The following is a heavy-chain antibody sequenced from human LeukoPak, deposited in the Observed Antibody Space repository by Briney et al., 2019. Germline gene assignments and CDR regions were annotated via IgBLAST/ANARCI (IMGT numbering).Heavy chain of an antibody. J-gene: IGHJ5*02. D-gene: IGHD3-22*01. Sequence: ASVKVSCKASGYTFTSYYMHWVRQAPGQGLEWMGIINPSGGSTSYAQKFQGRVTMTRDMSTSTVYMELSRLRSDDTAVYYCARDQQHYYDSSGYYYRWFDPWGQGTLVTVSS. CDR2: INPSGGST. V-gene: IGHV1-46*01. CDR3: ARDQQHYYDSSGYYYRWFDP. CDR1: GYTFTSYY.